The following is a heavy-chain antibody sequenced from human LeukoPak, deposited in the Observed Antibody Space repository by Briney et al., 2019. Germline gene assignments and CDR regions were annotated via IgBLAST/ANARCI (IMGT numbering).Heavy chain of an antibody. CDR3: AKTNGYFDY. CDR2: ISVSGDST. V-gene: IGHV3-23*01. CDR1: GFTFSTSA. J-gene: IGHJ4*02. Sequence: GGSLRLSCAASGFTFSTSAMSWVRQAPGKGLEWVSSISVSGDSTYYAEFVKGRFTVSRDNSKNTLPLQMNSLRAEDSAIYYCAKTNGYFDYWGQGTLVTVSS.